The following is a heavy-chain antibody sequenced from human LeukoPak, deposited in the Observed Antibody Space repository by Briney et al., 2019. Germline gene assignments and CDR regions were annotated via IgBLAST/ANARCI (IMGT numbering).Heavy chain of an antibody. D-gene: IGHD3-22*01. J-gene: IGHJ5*02. CDR1: GFTFDDYA. CDR3: AKDFTGYYDSSGYPSWFDP. CDR2: ISWNSGSI. V-gene: IGHV3-9*01. Sequence: PGGSLRLSCAASGFTFDDYAMHWVRQAPGKGLEWVSGISWNSGSIGYADSVKGRFTISRDNAKNSLYLQMNSLRAEDTALYYCAKDFTGYYDSSGYPSWFDPWGQGTLVTVSS.